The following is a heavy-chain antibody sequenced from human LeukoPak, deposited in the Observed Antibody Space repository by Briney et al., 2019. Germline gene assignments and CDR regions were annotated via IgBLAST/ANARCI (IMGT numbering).Heavy chain of an antibody. Sequence: KSSETLSLTCAVYGGSFSGYYWSWIRQPPGKGLEWIGEINHSGSTNYNPSLKSRVTISVDTSKNQFSLKLSSVTAADTTVYYCARGPGPPYRSGYYSWGQGTLVTVSS. D-gene: IGHD3-22*01. CDR1: GGSFSGYY. CDR2: INHSGST. V-gene: IGHV4-34*01. CDR3: ARGPGPPYRSGYYS. J-gene: IGHJ4*02.